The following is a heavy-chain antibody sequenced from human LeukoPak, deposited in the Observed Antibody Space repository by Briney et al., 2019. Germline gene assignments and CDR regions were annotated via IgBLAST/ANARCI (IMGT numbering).Heavy chain of an antibody. V-gene: IGHV1-69*05. D-gene: IGHD3-3*01. Sequence: SVKVSCKASGGTFSSYAISWVRQAPGQGLEWMGGIIPIFGTANYAQKFQGRVTITTDESTSTAYMELSSLRSEDTAVYYCARGGSYDFWSGKGHNYYYYMDVWGKGTTVTVSS. CDR3: ARGGSYDFWSGKGHNYYYYMDV. CDR1: GGTFSSYA. CDR2: IIPIFGTA. J-gene: IGHJ6*03.